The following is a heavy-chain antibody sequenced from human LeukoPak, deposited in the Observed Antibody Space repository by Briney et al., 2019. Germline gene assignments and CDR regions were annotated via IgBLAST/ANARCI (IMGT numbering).Heavy chain of an antibody. CDR2: LNPNTGHA. Sequence: ASVKVSCKVVAYDFTGCHIHWVRLAPGQGPEWMGRLNPNTGHAVYAFKFQGRVTITRDTSSSTAYMEVTRLTSDDTALYYCAKDRDGADRIILWGQGTLVTVSS. CDR3: AKDRDGADRIIL. CDR1: AYDFTGCH. D-gene: IGHD5-24*01. V-gene: IGHV1-2*06. J-gene: IGHJ4*02.